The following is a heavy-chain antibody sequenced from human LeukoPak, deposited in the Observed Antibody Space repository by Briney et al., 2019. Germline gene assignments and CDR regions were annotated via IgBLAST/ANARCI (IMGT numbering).Heavy chain of an antibody. CDR2: TRNKANSYTT. D-gene: IGHD3-22*01. Sequence: GGSLRLSCAASGFTLSDHYMDWVRQAPGKGLEWVGRTRNKANSYTTEYAASVKGRFTISRDDSKNSLYLQMNSLKTEDTAVYYCARAGDYYSPGDYRGQGTLVTVSS. J-gene: IGHJ4*02. V-gene: IGHV3-72*01. CDR3: ARAGDYYSPGDY. CDR1: GFTLSDHY.